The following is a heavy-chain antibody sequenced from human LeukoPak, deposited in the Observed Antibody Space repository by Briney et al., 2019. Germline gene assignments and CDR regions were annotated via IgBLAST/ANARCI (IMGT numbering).Heavy chain of an antibody. CDR3: ARRGDGGRSFDY. CDR1: GFTFSSYD. Sequence: GGSLRLSCAASGFTFSSYDMHWVRQATGKGLEWVSAIGTAGDTYYADSVKGRFTISRDNSKNTLFLQMNSLRAEDTAVYYCARRGDGGRSFDYWGQGTLVTVSS. CDR2: IGTAGDT. V-gene: IGHV3-13*01. D-gene: IGHD4-23*01. J-gene: IGHJ4*02.